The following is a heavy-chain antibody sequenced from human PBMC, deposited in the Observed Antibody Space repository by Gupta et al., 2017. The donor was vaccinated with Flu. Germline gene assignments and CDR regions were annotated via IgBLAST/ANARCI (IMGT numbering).Heavy chain of an antibody. J-gene: IGHJ4*02. V-gene: IGHV4-59*01. CDR1: SISSYY. Sequence: SISSYYWSWIRQPPGKVLEWIGYIYYSGSTNYNPSLKSRVTISVDTSKNQFSLKLCSVTAADTAVYYCARERDGYNYYFDYGGQGTLVTVSS. CDR3: ARERDGYNYYFDY. D-gene: IGHD5-12*01. CDR2: IYYSGST.